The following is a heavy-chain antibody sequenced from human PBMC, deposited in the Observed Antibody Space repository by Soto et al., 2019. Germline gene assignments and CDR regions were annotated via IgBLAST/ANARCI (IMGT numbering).Heavy chain of an antibody. Sequence: PGGSLRLSCAASGFTFSSYAMHWVRQAPGKGLEWVAVISYDGSNKYYADSVKGRFTISRDNSKNTLYLQMNSLRAEDTAVYYCARDIPNPPLWFGEYADYWGQGTLVTVSS. D-gene: IGHD3-10*01. CDR3: ARDIPNPPLWFGEYADY. CDR2: ISYDGSNK. V-gene: IGHV3-30-3*01. CDR1: GFTFSSYA. J-gene: IGHJ4*02.